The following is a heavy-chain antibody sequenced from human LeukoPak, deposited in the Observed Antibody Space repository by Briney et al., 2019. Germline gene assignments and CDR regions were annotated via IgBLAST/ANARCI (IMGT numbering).Heavy chain of an antibody. V-gene: IGHV1-69*05. CDR3: ARGLKTSYYYDSSGYQPRDLDY. Sequence: SVKVSCKASGGTFSSYAISWVRQAPGQGLEWMGGIIPIFGTANYAQKFQGRVTITTDESTSTAYMELSSLRSEDTAVYYCARGLKTSYYYDSSGYQPRDLDYWGQGTLVTVSS. J-gene: IGHJ4*02. D-gene: IGHD3-22*01. CDR2: IIPIFGTA. CDR1: GGTFSSYA.